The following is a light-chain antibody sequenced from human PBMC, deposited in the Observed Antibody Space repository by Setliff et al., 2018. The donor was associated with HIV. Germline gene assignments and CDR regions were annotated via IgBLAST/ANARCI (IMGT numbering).Light chain of an antibody. V-gene: IGLV1-40*01. CDR3: QSYDSSLSGPFYV. CDR2: GNN. CDR1: SSNIGAGYD. J-gene: IGLJ1*01. Sequence: QSVLTQPPSVSGAPGQRVTISCTGSSSNIGAGYDVHWYQQLPGTAPKLLIYGNNNRPSGVPDRFSGPKSGTSASLAITGLQAEDEADYYCQSYDSSLSGPFYVFGTGTKVTVL.